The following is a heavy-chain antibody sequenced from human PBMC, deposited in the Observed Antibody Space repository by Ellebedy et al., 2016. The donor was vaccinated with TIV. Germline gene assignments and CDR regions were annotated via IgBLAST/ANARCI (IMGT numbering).Heavy chain of an antibody. Sequence: ASVKVSCKASGYTFTGYYMHWVRQAPGQGLEWMGWINPNSGGTNYAQKFQGWVTMTRDTSISTAYMELSRLRSDDTAVYYCAREKVDQRGYSGYDTLDYWGQGTLVTVSS. CDR2: INPNSGGT. CDR3: AREKVDQRGYSGYDTLDY. J-gene: IGHJ4*02. D-gene: IGHD5-12*01. CDR1: GYTFTGYY. V-gene: IGHV1-2*04.